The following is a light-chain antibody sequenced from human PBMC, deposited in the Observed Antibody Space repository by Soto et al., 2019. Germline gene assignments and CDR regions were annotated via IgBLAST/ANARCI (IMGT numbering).Light chain of an antibody. CDR1: QSLLHSNGYSY. V-gene: IGKV2-28*01. Sequence: IVITQSPVCLPVTPGEPASISCGSTQSLLHSNGYSYLDWFLQRPGQSPQLLIYLGSNRAPGVPDRFSGSGSGTDFTLKISRVEAEDVGGYYCMEALQTPWTVGQGTKVDIK. CDR3: MEALQTPWT. J-gene: IGKJ1*01. CDR2: LGS.